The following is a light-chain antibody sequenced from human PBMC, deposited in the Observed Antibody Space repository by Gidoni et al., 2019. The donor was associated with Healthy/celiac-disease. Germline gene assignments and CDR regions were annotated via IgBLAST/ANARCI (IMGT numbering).Light chain of an antibody. J-gene: IGKJ1*01. V-gene: IGKV3-15*01. CDR2: GAS. CDR1: QSVSSN. Sequence: EIVMTQYPATLSVSQGERATLSCRASQSVSSNLAWYQQKPGQAPRLLIYGASTRATGIPARFSGSGSGTEFTLTISSLQSEDFAVYYCQQYNNWGTFGQGTKVEIK. CDR3: QQYNNWGT.